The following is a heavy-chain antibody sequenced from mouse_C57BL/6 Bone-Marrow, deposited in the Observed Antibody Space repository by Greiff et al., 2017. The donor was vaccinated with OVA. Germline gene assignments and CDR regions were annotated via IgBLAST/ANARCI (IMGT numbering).Heavy chain of an antibody. D-gene: IGHD4-1*01. V-gene: IGHV1-42*01. J-gene: IGHJ3*01. CDR3: ARGGTSPFAY. CDR1: GYSFTGYY. CDR2: INPSTGGT. Sequence: EVQLQPSGPELVKPGASVKISCKASGYSFTGYYMNWVKQSPEKSLEWIGEINPSTGGTTYNQKFKAKATLTVDKSTSTADMQLKSLTSEDSAVYYWARGGTSPFAYWGQGTLVTVSA.